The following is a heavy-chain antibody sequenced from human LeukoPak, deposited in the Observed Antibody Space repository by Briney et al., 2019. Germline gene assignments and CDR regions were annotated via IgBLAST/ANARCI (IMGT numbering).Heavy chain of an antibody. V-gene: IGHV3-33*08. J-gene: IGHJ4*02. CDR2: IWYDGSNK. Sequence: GGSLRLSCAASGFTFSSYSMNWVREASGKGLEWVAVIWYDGSNKYYADSVKGRFTISRDNSKNTLYLQMNSLRAEDTAVYYCATTYSAYCSSTSCYGRFDYWGQGTLVTVSS. D-gene: IGHD2-2*01. CDR1: GFTFSSYS. CDR3: ATTYSAYCSSTSCYGRFDY.